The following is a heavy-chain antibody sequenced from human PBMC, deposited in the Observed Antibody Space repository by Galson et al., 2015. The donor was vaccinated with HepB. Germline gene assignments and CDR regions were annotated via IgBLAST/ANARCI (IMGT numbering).Heavy chain of an antibody. D-gene: IGHD3-10*01. V-gene: IGHV4-4*02. Sequence: LSLTCAVSGDSVSNDRWWSWVRQPPGEGLEWIGEAYHSGSTNYNPSLKSRLTVSVDKSKNQFSLKLSSVTAADTAVYYCARGNYYVSGTYYKSANFDYWGQGSLVTVSS. CDR1: GDSVSNDRW. CDR2: AYHSGST. J-gene: IGHJ4*02. CDR3: ARGNYYVSGTYYKSANFDY.